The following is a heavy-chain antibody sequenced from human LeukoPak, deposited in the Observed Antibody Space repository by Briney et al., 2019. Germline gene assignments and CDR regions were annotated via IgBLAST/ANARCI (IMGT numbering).Heavy chain of an antibody. J-gene: IGHJ4*02. V-gene: IGHV1-69*05. CDR1: GGTFSSYA. CDR2: IIPIFGTA. CDR3: AREGRGGEGTQFDY. D-gene: IGHD3-10*01. Sequence: ASVKVSCKASGGTFSSYAISWVRQAPGQGLEWMGGIIPIFGTANYAQKFQGRVTITTDESTSTAYMELSSLRSEDTAVYYCAREGRGGEGTQFDYWGQGTLVTVSS.